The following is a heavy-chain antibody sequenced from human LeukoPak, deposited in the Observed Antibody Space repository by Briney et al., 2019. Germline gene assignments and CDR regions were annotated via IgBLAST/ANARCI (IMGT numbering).Heavy chain of an antibody. Sequence: VSVKVSCKASGYTFTSYDINWVRQATGQGLEWMGWMNPNSGNTGYAQKFQGRVTMTRNTSISTAYMELSSLRSEDTAVYYCARGSPTQEWFDPWGQGTLVTVSS. V-gene: IGHV1-8*01. CDR3: ARGSPTQEWFDP. J-gene: IGHJ5*02. CDR1: GYTFTSYD. CDR2: MNPNSGNT.